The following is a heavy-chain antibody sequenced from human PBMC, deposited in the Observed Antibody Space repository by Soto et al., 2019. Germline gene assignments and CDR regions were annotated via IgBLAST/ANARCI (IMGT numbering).Heavy chain of an antibody. D-gene: IGHD4-17*01. CDR3: ALSHTVTTDY. Sequence: EVQLVESGGGLVQPGGSLRLSCAASGLTFSSYWMHWVRQAPGRGLVWVSRIKSDGSSTSYADSVKGRFTISRDNAKNTLYLQMISLRAEETAVYYCALSHTVTTDYWGQGTLVTVSS. J-gene: IGHJ4*02. V-gene: IGHV3-74*01. CDR2: IKSDGSST. CDR1: GLTFSSYW.